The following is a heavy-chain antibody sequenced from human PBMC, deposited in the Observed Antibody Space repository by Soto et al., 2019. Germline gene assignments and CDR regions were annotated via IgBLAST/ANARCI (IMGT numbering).Heavy chain of an antibody. CDR3: AREAYITMVRGVSYPPNNYYYYYYMDV. V-gene: IGHV4-59*01. J-gene: IGHJ6*03. CDR2: IYYSGST. Sequence: QVQLQESGPGLVKPSETLSLTCTVSGGSISSYYWSWIRQPPGKGLEWIGYIYYSGSTNYNPSLKSRVTISVDTSKNQFSLKLSSVTAADTAVYYCAREAYITMVRGVSYPPNNYYYYYYMDVWGKGTTVTVSS. D-gene: IGHD3-10*01. CDR1: GGSISSYY.